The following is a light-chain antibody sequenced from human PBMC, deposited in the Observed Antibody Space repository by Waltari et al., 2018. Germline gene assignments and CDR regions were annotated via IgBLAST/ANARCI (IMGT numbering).Light chain of an antibody. Sequence: DIVMTQSPDSLAVSLGERATINCKSSQSVLYSSNNKNYLAWYQQKPGQAPKLRIYWASTRESGVPDRLRGSESGTDFTLTISSLQAEDVAVYYCHQYYSTPFTFGPGTKVDIK. CDR3: HQYYSTPFT. V-gene: IGKV4-1*01. CDR1: QSVLYSSNNKNY. J-gene: IGKJ3*01. CDR2: WAS.